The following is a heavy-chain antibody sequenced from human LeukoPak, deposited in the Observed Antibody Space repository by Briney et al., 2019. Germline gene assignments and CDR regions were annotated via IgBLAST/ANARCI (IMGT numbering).Heavy chain of an antibody. V-gene: IGHV3-48*03. CDR1: GFPFSGYE. J-gene: IGHJ3*02. CDR3: ARDLQLAAFDI. D-gene: IGHD1-1*01. Sequence: GGSLRLSCAASGFPFSGYEMNWVRQAPGKGLEWVSYISSSGSTIYYADSVKGRFTISRDNSKNTLYLQMNSLRAEDTAVYYCARDLQLAAFDIWGQGTMVTVSS. CDR2: ISSSGSTI.